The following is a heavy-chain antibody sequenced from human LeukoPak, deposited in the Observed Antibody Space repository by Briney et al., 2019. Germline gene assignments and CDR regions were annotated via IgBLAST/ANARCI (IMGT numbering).Heavy chain of an antibody. J-gene: IGHJ4*02. CDR2: ISSSGSTI. CDR3: ARDNSWYSSGWYFDY. CDR1: GCTFSSYE. Sequence: GWSLRLSCAASGCTFSSYEMNWVRQAPGKGLEWVSYISSSGSTIYYADSVKGRFTISRDNAKNSLYLQMNSLRAEETAVYYCARDNSWYSSGWYFDYWGQGTLVTVSS. V-gene: IGHV3-48*03. D-gene: IGHD6-19*01.